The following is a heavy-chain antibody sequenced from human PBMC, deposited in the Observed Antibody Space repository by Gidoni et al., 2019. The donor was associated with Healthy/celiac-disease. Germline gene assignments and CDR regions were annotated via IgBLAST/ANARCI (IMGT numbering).Heavy chain of an antibody. J-gene: IGHJ3*02. CDR1: VCTFSSYT. CDR2: IIPILGIA. CDR3: ARAGYCSSTSCYGAFDI. Sequence: QVQLVQSGAEVKKPGSSVKVSCKASVCTFSSYTISWVRQSPGQGLEWMGRIIPILGIANYAQKVKGRVTITADKSTSTAYMELSSLRSEETAVYYCARAGYCSSTSCYGAFDIWGQGTMVTVSS. D-gene: IGHD2-2*01. V-gene: IGHV1-69*02.